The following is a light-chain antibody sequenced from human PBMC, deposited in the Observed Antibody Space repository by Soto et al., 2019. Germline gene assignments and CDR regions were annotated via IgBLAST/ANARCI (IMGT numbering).Light chain of an antibody. CDR3: CSFAGTGTQYV. CDR1: SSNIGSNY. CDR2: RNN. J-gene: IGLJ1*01. Sequence: QPVLTQPPSASGTPGQRVNISCSGSSSNIGSNYVYWYRQFPGTAPKLLIQRNNQRPSGVPARFSGSKSGTSASLAISGLRSEDEADYYCCSFAGTGTQYVFGTGTKVTVL. V-gene: IGLV1-47*01.